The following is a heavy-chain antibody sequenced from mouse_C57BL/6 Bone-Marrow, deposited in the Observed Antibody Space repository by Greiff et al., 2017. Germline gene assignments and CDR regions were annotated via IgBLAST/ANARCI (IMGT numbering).Heavy chain of an antibody. Sequence: QVQLQQPGAELVRPGTSVKLSCKASGYTFTSYWMHWVQQRPGQGLAWIGVIDPSDSYTNYNQKFKGKATLTVDTSSSTAYMQLSSLTSEDSAVYYCAIDSSGYKNYFDYWGQGTTLTVSS. J-gene: IGHJ2*01. CDR2: IDPSDSYT. CDR1: GYTFTSYW. V-gene: IGHV1-59*01. D-gene: IGHD3-2*02. CDR3: AIDSSGYKNYFDY.